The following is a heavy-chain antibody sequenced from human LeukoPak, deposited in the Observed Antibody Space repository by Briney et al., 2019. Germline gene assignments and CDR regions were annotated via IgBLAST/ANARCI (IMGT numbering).Heavy chain of an antibody. Sequence: PGGSLRLFCAASGFTFTTYWMNWVRQARGKGLEWVALINPDGSQTIYVDSVKGRFTISRDNAENSLYLQMNTLRAEDTAVYYCARDLGYGALDPWGQGTLVTVSS. CDR1: GFTFTTYW. CDR2: INPDGSQT. D-gene: IGHD4-17*01. J-gene: IGHJ5*02. V-gene: IGHV3-7*01. CDR3: ARDLGYGALDP.